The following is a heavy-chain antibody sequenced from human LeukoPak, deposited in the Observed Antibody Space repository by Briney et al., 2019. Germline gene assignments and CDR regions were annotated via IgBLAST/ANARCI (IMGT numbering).Heavy chain of an antibody. Sequence: XXVSAITSNGDYTYYANSVKGRFTISRDNSKNTLYLQMGSLRVEDMAVYYCARADSRGYYNYWGQGTLVTVSS. CDR3: ARADSRGYYNY. CDR2: ITSNGDYT. J-gene: IGHJ4*02. V-gene: IGHV3-64*01. D-gene: IGHD3-22*01.